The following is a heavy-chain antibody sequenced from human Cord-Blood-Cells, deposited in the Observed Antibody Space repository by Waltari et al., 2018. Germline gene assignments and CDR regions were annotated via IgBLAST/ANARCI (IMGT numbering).Heavy chain of an antibody. V-gene: IGHV3-9*01. CDR3: AKDVTRAGFDAFDI. Sequence: EVQLVESGGGLVQPGRSLRLSCAASGFTFDDYAMHWVRQAPGKGLEWVSGISWNSGSIGYADSVKGRVTISRDNAKNSLYLQMNSLRAEDTALYYCAKDVTRAGFDAFDIWGQGTMVTVSS. J-gene: IGHJ3*02. CDR1: GFTFDDYA. CDR2: ISWNSGSI. D-gene: IGHD6-13*01.